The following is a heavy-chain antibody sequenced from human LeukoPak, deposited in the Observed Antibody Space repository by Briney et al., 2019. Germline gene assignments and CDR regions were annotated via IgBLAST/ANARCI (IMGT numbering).Heavy chain of an antibody. J-gene: IGHJ4*02. Sequence: GGSLRLSCAASGFTFSSYAMSWVRQAPGKGLEWVSAISGSGSSTYYADSVKGRFTISRDNSKNTLYLQMNSLRAEDTAVYYCATSYCSSTSCYTYFDYWGQGTLVTVSS. CDR1: GFTFSSYA. CDR2: ISGSGSST. D-gene: IGHD2-2*02. CDR3: ATSYCSSTSCYTYFDY. V-gene: IGHV3-23*01.